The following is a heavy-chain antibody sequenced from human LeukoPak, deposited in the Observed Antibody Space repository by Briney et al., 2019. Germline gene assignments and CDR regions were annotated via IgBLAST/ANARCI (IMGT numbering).Heavy chain of an antibody. CDR3: ARLGETHYGDYSPPPPKKGGTDY. V-gene: IGHV4-38-2*02. Sequence: TSETLSLTCTVSGYSISSGYYWGWIRQPPGKGLEWIGSIYHSGSTYYNPSLKSRVTISVDTSKNQFSLKLSSVTAADTAVYYCARLGETHYGDYSPPPPKKGGTDYWGQGTLVTVSS. D-gene: IGHD4-17*01. CDR2: IYHSGST. CDR1: GYSISSGYY. J-gene: IGHJ4*02.